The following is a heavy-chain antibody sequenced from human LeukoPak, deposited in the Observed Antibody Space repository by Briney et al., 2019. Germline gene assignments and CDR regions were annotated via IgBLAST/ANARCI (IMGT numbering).Heavy chain of an antibody. Sequence: PGGSLSLSCAASGFTFSLCGMHWVRQAPGKGLEWVALISSDGTNEYYADSVKGRFTISRDNYNNTLYLQMNSLRPNDTAVYRCAKGLRQWEDYYDGRVISRFVDSWGQGTLVTVSS. V-gene: IGHV3-30*18. CDR3: AKGLRQWEDYYDGRVISRFVDS. D-gene: IGHD3-22*01. CDR1: GFTFSLCG. CDR2: ISSDGTNE. J-gene: IGHJ4*02.